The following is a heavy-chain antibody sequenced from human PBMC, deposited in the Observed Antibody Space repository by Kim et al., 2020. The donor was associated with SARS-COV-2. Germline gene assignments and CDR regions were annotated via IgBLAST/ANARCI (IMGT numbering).Heavy chain of an antibody. V-gene: IGHV4-59*01. Sequence: RKSRVTISVDTSKNQFALKLSSVTAADTGGYYCARVRRGELLLVPYYFDYWGQGTLVTVSS. J-gene: IGHJ4*02. CDR3: ARVRRGELLLVPYYFDY. D-gene: IGHD1-26*01.